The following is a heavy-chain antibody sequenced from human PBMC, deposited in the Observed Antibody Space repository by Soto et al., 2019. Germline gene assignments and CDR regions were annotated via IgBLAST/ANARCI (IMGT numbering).Heavy chain of an antibody. CDR3: ARAGGTTVTGLWHFDS. CDR1: GFTLNTYS. J-gene: IGHJ4*02. CDR2: IWYDGTQK. V-gene: IGHV3-33*01. D-gene: IGHD4-17*01. Sequence: GGSLRLSCEASGFTLNTYSMHWVRQPPGKGLEWLAAIWYDGTQKYYADSVKGRFIISRDNSKKTLYLEMNSLRAEDTAVYYCARAGGTTVTGLWHFDSWGQGTLVTVSS.